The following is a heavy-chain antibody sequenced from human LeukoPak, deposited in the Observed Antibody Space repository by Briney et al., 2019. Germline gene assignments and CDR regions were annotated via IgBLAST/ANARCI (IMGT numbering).Heavy chain of an antibody. V-gene: IGHV4-61*05. CDR3: ARHQRGDSDAFNI. CDR2: IYYSGRT. CDR1: GGSISSSSYY. Sequence: TSETLSLTCTVSGGSISSSSYYWGWIRQPPGKGLEWIGYIYYSGRTTYNPSLKSRVTISVDTSKNQLSLRLSSVTAADTAVYYCARHQRGDSDAFNIWGQGTLVNVSS. J-gene: IGHJ3*02. D-gene: IGHD2-21*02.